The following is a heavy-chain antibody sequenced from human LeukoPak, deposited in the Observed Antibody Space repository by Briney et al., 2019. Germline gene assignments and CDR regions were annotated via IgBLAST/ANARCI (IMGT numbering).Heavy chain of an antibody. J-gene: IGHJ4*02. Sequence: GGSLRLSCAASGFTSSIYGMSWVRQAPGKGLEWVSSITNGGDNTYYADFVQGRFTIYRDNSKNSLHLQMSSLRAEDTAIYFCAKRDTSGLCYFDYWGQGTLVTVSS. CDR2: ITNGGDNT. V-gene: IGHV3-23*01. D-gene: IGHD5-12*01. CDR3: AKRDTSGLCYFDY. CDR1: GFTSSIYG.